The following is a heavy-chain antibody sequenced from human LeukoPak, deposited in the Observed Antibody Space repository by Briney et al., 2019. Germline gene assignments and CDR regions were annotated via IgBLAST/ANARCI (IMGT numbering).Heavy chain of an antibody. J-gene: IGHJ4*02. CDR1: GGSISSGSYY. CDR2: IYTSGST. CDR3: ARESDSSGYYYDLASHTFDY. D-gene: IGHD3-22*01. V-gene: IGHV4-61*02. Sequence: SQTLSLTCTVSGGSISSGSYYWSWIRQPAGKGLEWIGRIYTSGSTNYNPSLKSRVTISVDTSKNQFSLKLSSVTAADTAVYYCARESDSSGYYYDLASHTFDYWGQGTLVTVSS.